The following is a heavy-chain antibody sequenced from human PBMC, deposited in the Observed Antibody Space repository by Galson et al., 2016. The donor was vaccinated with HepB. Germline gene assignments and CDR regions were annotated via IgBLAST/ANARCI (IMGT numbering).Heavy chain of an antibody. CDR2: IIPILGTA. CDR3: ARALREGYTFKWFDP. J-gene: IGHJ5*02. D-gene: IGHD5-24*01. CDR1: GGTFSSDG. Sequence: SVKVSCKASGGTFSSDGISWVRQAPGQGLEWMGGIIPILGTATYAQKFQGRVTISADESTRTAYMELTSLRSEDTAIYYCARALREGYTFKWFDPWGQGTLVTVS. V-gene: IGHV1-69*13.